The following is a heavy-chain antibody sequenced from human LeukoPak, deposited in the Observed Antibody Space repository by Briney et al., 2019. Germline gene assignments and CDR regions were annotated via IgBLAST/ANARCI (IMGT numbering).Heavy chain of an antibody. Sequence: PSETLSLTCAVYGGSFSGYYWSWIRQPPGKGLEWIGEINHSGSTNYNPSLKSRVTISVDTSKNQFSLKLSSVTAADTAVYYCARVRLRSTYYFYGMDVWGQGTTVTVS. CDR3: ARVRLRSTYYFYGMDV. J-gene: IGHJ6*02. V-gene: IGHV4-34*01. CDR2: INHSGST. CDR1: GGSFSGYY. D-gene: IGHD4-17*01.